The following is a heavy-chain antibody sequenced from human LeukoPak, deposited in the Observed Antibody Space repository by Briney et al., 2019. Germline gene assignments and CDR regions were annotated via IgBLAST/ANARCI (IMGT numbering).Heavy chain of an antibody. CDR2: IYTSGST. CDR1: GGSISSYY. CDR3: ARPYRSGGSCYEGGY. V-gene: IGHV4-4*07. D-gene: IGHD2-15*01. Sequence: KTSETLSLTCTVSGGSISSYYWSWIRQPAGKGLEWIGRIYTSGSTNYNPSLKGRVTMSVDTSKNQFSLKLSSVTAADTAVYYCARPYRSGGSCYEGGYWGQGTLVIVSS. J-gene: IGHJ4*02.